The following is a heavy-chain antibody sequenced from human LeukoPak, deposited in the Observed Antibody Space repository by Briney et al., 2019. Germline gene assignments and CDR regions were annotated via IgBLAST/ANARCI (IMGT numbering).Heavy chain of an antibody. D-gene: IGHD3-3*01. V-gene: IGHV3-23*01. J-gene: IGHJ6*03. Sequence: PGGSLRLSCAASGFTFSNYAMSWVRQAPGKGLEWVSTISGGAGSTYYADSVKGRFTISRDNSNYTVYLHTNSLRADDTAVYYCAKDSSSRFDFWSVETYFHLDVWGKGTTVTVSS. CDR1: GFTFSNYA. CDR3: AKDSSSRFDFWSVETYFHLDV. CDR2: ISGGAGST.